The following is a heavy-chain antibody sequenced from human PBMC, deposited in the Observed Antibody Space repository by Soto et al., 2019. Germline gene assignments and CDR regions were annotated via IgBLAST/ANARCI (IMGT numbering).Heavy chain of an antibody. V-gene: IGHV3-33*01. CDR1: GFTFSTYG. CDR2: IWYDGSNK. J-gene: IGHJ4*02. CDR3: ARSPAGYSYGYGADY. Sequence: QVQLVESGGGVVQPGRSLRLSCAASGFTFSTYGMHWVRQAPGKGLEWVAVIWYDGSNKYYADSVKGRFTISRDNSKNTLFLQMNSLRAADTAVYYCARSPAGYSYGYGADYWGQGTLVTVSS. D-gene: IGHD5-18*01.